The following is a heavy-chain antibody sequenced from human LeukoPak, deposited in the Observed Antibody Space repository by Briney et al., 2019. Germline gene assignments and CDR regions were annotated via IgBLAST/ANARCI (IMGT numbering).Heavy chain of an antibody. D-gene: IGHD3-22*01. V-gene: IGHV4-59*12. CDR2: IYYSGST. CDR1: GGSISSYY. CDR3: ARDLTTAINFFDY. Sequence: SETLSLTCTVSGGSISSYYWSWIRQPPGKGLEWIWYIYYSGSTNYNPSLKSRVTISVDTSKNQFSLRLSSVTAADTAVYYCARDLTTAINFFDYWGQGNLVTVSS. J-gene: IGHJ4*02.